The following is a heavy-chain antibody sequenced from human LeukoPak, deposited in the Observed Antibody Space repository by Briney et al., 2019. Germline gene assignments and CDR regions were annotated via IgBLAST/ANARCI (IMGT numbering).Heavy chain of an antibody. Sequence: SETLSLTCTVCGGSISSYYWSWIRQPPGKGLEYIGDIYYRGSTNYNPSLKSRVTMSLEMSKNQFSLKLSSVTAADTAVYYCARHIAARLASGYYYYMDVWGKGTTVTVSS. CDR3: ARHIAARLASGYYYYMDV. J-gene: IGHJ6*03. D-gene: IGHD6-6*01. CDR2: IYYRGST. V-gene: IGHV4-59*01. CDR1: GGSISSYY.